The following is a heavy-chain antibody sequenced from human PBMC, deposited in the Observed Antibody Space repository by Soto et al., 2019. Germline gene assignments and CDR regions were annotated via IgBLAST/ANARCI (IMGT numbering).Heavy chain of an antibody. J-gene: IGHJ3*01. CDR3: AKDSGLPDFGIVMHAFDV. CDR1: GFTFSSYA. D-gene: IGHD3-3*01. Sequence: PGGSLRLSCAASGFTFSSYAMNWVRQAPGKGLEWVSAITSSGGNTYYADSVKGRFSISRDNSKNTLYLQMNSLRAEDTAVYYCAKDSGLPDFGIVMHAFDVWGQGTMVTVSS. CDR2: ITSSGGNT. V-gene: IGHV3-23*01.